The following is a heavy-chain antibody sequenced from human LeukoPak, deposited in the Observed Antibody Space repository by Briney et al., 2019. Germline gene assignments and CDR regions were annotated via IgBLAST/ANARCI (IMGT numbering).Heavy chain of an antibody. CDR2: IYYSGST. J-gene: IGHJ6*02. V-gene: IGHV4-59*12. D-gene: IGHD4-17*01. CDR1: GGSISSYY. CDR3: ARGDSGDYPDFYYYAMDV. Sequence: SETLSLTCTVSGGSISSYYWSWIRQPPGKGLEWIGYIYYSGSTNYNPSLKSRVTISVDTSKNQFSLKLSSVTAADTAVYYCARGDSGDYPDFYYYAMDVWGQGTTVTVSS.